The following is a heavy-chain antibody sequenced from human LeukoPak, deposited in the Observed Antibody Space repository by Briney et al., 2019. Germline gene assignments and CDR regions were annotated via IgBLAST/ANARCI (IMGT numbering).Heavy chain of an antibody. CDR1: GFTLSGYA. CDR3: AKGDCGGTCLLIDN. V-gene: IGHV3-23*01. Sequence: GGSLRLSCAASGFTLSGYAMSWVRQAPGKGLEWVSLITGSGATTYYADSVRGRFTVSRDNSKNTLYLQMNSLRAEDTAVYFCAKGDCGGTCLLIDNWGQGTLVTVSS. J-gene: IGHJ4*02. D-gene: IGHD2-15*01. CDR2: ITGSGATT.